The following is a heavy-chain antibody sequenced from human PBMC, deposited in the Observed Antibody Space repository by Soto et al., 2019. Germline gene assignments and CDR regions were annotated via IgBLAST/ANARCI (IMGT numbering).Heavy chain of an antibody. V-gene: IGHV1-24*01. Sequence: ASVKVSCKVSGYTLTELSMHWVRQAPGKGLEWMGGFDPEDGETIYAQKFQGRVTMTEDTSTDTAYMELSSLRSEDTAVYYCAAKPEGGFSTSFDYWGQGTLVTVSS. D-gene: IGHD3-3*01. CDR3: AAKPEGGFSTSFDY. CDR1: GYTLTELS. J-gene: IGHJ4*02. CDR2: FDPEDGET.